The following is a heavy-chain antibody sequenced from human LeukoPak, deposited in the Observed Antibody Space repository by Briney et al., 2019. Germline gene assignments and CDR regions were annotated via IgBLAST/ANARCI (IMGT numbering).Heavy chain of an antibody. J-gene: IGHJ4*02. CDR1: GFTFSGYH. V-gene: IGHV3-30*02. CDR3: GKHDSSYSGN. CDR2: IQYDGSNE. D-gene: IGHD3-22*01. Sequence: PGGSLRLSCAASGFTFSGYHMHWVRQAPGKGLEWVAFIQYDGSNEHYADSVNGRSTISRDNSRNTLYLQMSSLRPEDTAVYYCGKHDSSYSGNWGQGTLVTVSS.